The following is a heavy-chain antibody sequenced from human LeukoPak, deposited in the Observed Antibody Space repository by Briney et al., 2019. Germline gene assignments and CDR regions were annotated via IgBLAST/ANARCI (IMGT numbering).Heavy chain of an antibody. CDR2: ISGSGGST. CDR1: GFTFSSYA. CDR3: AKDRLGCSSTSCYTAGVFDY. Sequence: GGSLRLSCAASGFTFSSYAMSWVRQAPGKGLEWVSAISGSGGSTYYADSVKGRFTISRDNSKNTLYLQTNSLRAEDTAVYYCAKDRLGCSSTSCYTAGVFDYWVQGTLVTVSS. D-gene: IGHD2-2*02. J-gene: IGHJ4*02. V-gene: IGHV3-23*01.